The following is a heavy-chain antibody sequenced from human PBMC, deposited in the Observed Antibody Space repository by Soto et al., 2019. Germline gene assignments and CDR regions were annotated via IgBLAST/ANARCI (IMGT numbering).Heavy chain of an antibody. CDR1: GFTFSSYS. CDR2: ISSSSSYI. D-gene: IGHD4-17*01. CDR3: ARAYGEASYYYYYMDV. J-gene: IGHJ6*03. Sequence: GGSLRLSCAASGFTFSSYSMNWVRQAPGKGLEWVSSISSSSSYIYYADSVKGRFTISRDNAKNSLYLQMNSLRAEDTAVYYCARAYGEASYYYYYMDVWGKGTTVTVSS. V-gene: IGHV3-21*01.